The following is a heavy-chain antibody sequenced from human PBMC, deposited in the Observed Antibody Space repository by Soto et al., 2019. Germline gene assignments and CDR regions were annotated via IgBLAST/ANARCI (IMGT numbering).Heavy chain of an antibody. D-gene: IGHD2-21*02. Sequence: QVQLQESGPGQVKPSQTLSLTWTVSGGSISSGGYYWSWIRQHPGKCLEWIGYIYYSGSTYYNPSLKSRDTISADTSKTQSSLKLSSGTAADPAVYYCAKVCGGDCHYGMDVWGQGNTVTVSS. V-gene: IGHV4-31*02. CDR2: IYYSGST. CDR1: GGSISSGGYY. CDR3: AKVCGGDCHYGMDV. J-gene: IGHJ6*02.